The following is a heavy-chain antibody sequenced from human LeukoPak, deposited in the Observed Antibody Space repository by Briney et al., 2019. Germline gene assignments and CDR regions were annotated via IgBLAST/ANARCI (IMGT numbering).Heavy chain of an antibody. CDR3: ARTAARRFDY. CDR1: GGTFSSYA. J-gene: IGHJ4*02. D-gene: IGHD6-6*01. V-gene: IGHV1-46*01. Sequence: GASVKVSCKASGGTFSSYAISWVRQAPGQGLEWMGIINPTGGSTTYAQKFQGRVTMTRDTSTSKVYVELSSLRSDDTAVYYCARTAARRFDYWGQGTLVTVSS. CDR2: INPTGGST.